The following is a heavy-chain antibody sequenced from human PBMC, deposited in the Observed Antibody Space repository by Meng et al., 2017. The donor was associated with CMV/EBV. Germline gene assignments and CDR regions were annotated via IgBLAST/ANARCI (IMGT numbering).Heavy chain of an antibody. CDR1: GYSFTDYY. CDR2: IIPIFGTA. J-gene: IGHJ4*02. CDR3: VLDSSGWYSM. V-gene: IGHV1-69*05. D-gene: IGHD6-19*01. Sequence: SVKVSCKASGYSFTDYYIHWVRQAPGQGLEWMGGIIPIFGTANYAQKFQGRVTITTDESTSTAYMELSSLRSEDTAVYYCVLDSSGWYSMWGQGTLVTAPQ.